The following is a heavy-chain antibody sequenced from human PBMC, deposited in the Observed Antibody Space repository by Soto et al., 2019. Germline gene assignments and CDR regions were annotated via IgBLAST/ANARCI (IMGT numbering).Heavy chain of an antibody. CDR3: ARRGYDFWSGYIDY. V-gene: IGHV4-59*08. D-gene: IGHD3-3*01. CDR2: IYYSGST. J-gene: IGHJ4*02. CDR1: GGSISSYY. Sequence: PSETLSLTCTVSGGSISSYYWSWIRQPPGKGLEWIGYIYYSGSTNYNPSLKSRVTISVDTSKNQFSLKLSSVTAADTAVYYCARRGYDFWSGYIDYWGQGTLVTVSS.